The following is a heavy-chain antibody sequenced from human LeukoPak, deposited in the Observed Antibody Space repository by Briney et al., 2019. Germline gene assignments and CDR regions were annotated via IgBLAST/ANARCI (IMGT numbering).Heavy chain of an antibody. Sequence: GGSLRLSCAASGFTFDDYVMHWVRQAPGKGLEWVAVISYDGSNKYYADSVKGRFTISRDNSKNTLYLQMNSLRAEDTAVYYCAKDRWRDGYNFAFDIWGQGTMVTVSS. CDR2: ISYDGSNK. CDR3: AKDRWRDGYNFAFDI. V-gene: IGHV3-30*18. D-gene: IGHD5-24*01. CDR1: GFTFDDYV. J-gene: IGHJ3*02.